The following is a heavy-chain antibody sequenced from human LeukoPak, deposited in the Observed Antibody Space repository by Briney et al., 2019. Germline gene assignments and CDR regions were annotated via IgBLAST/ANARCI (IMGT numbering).Heavy chain of an antibody. CDR2: INHSGST. CDR3: ARGSIAVAGTGFDY. D-gene: IGHD6-19*01. CDR1: GGSFSGYY. V-gene: IGHV4-34*01. J-gene: IGHJ4*02. Sequence: SGTLSLTCAVYGGSFSGYYWSWIRQPPGKGLEWIGEINHSGSTNYNPSLKSRVTISVDTSKNQFSLKLSSVTAADTAVYYCARGSIAVAGTGFDYWGQGTLVTVSS.